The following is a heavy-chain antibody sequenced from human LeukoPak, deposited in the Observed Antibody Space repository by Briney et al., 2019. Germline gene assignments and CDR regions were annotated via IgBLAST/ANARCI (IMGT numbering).Heavy chain of an antibody. J-gene: IGHJ5*02. CDR2: IKYSGTT. V-gene: IGHV4-59*01. D-gene: IGHD3-22*01. CDR3: ARGTMMVGP. CDR1: GGSIGSYY. Sequence: SETLSLTCIVSGGSIGSYYWSWIRQPPGKGLEWIGYIKYSGTTNYNPSIKTRVSISVDTSKNQFSLKLSSVTAADTAVYYCARGTMMVGPWGQGTQVTVSS.